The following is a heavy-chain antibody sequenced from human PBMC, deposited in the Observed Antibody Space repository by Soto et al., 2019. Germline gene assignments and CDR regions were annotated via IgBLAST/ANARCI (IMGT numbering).Heavy chain of an antibody. CDR2: MNPNSGNT. Sequence: ASVKVSCKASGYTFTGYYMHWVRQAPGQGLEWMGWMNPNSGNTGYAQKFQGRVTMTRNTSIRTAYIDLSSLSSDDTAVYYCARVMLGGHSDYWGQGTLVTVS. CDR1: GYTFTGYY. D-gene: IGHD2-15*01. V-gene: IGHV1-8*02. CDR3: ARVMLGGHSDY. J-gene: IGHJ4*02.